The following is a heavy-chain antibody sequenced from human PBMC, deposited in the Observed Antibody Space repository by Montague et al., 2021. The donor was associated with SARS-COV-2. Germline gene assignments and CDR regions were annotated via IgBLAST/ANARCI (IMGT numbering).Heavy chain of an antibody. CDR3: ARDSRIVGATGGMDV. CDR1: GFTFSSYW. CDR2: IKPDGGEK. J-gene: IGHJ6*02. D-gene: IGHD1-26*01. Sequence: SLRLSCAASGFTFSSYWMSWVRQTPGKGLEWVANIKPDGGEKHYVDSVKGRFTLSRDNAKNSLNLQMDSLRAEDTALYYCARDSRIVGATGGMDVWGQGTTVIVSS. V-gene: IGHV3-7*03.